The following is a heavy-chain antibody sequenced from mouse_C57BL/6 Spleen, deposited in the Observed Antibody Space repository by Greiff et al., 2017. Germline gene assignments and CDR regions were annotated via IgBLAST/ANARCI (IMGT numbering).Heavy chain of an antibody. CDR3: ARKMDFYDGYFDY. J-gene: IGHJ2*01. CDR2: IWSGGST. Sequence: VKLEESGPGLVQPSQSLSITCTVSGFSLTSYGVHWVRQSPGKGLEWLGVIWSGGSTDYNAAFISRLSISKDNSKSQVFFKMNSLQADDTAIYYCARKMDFYDGYFDYWGQGTTLTVSS. D-gene: IGHD2-3*01. V-gene: IGHV2-2*01. CDR1: GFSLTSYG.